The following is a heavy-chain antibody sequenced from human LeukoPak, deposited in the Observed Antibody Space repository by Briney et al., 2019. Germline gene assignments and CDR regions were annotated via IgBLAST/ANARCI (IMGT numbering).Heavy chain of an antibody. CDR1: GYILIRIS. D-gene: IGHD2-2*01. J-gene: IGHJ2*01. Sequence: ASVKVSCKVSGYILIRISVHWVRQCPGKGLEWLGGFDPEVGETVYAQKFQGRVTMTEDTSTDTAYMELGRLRSDDTAVYFCATGITLPMYRYFDMGGRGTLVSVAS. CDR3: ATGITLPMYRYFDM. CDR2: FDPEVGET. V-gene: IGHV1-24*01.